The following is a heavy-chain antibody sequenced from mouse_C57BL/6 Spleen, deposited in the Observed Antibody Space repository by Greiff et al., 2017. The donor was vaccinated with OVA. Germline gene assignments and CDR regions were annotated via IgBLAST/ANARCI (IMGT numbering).Heavy chain of an antibody. D-gene: IGHD2-4*01. CDR1: GYTFTDYY. Sequence: VQLQQSGPELVKPGASVKISCKASGYTFTDYYMNWVKQSHGKSLEWIGDINPNNGGTSYNQKFKGKATLTVDKSSSTAYMELRSLTSEDSAVYYCAREDYDYDGGGFDYWGQGTTLTVSS. CDR2: INPNNGGT. CDR3: AREDYDYDGGGFDY. V-gene: IGHV1-26*01. J-gene: IGHJ2*01.